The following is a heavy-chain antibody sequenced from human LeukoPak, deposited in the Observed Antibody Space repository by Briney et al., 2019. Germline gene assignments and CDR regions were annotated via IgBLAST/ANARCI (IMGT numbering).Heavy chain of an antibody. V-gene: IGHV3-23*01. CDR3: AKDIIVSGTATSLDY. CDR2: INEAGVYT. J-gene: IGHJ4*01. D-gene: IGHD3-16*02. Sequence: GGSLILSCTASGFTFRSYAMSWVRQAPGKGLDWVSAINEAGVYTYYADSVKGRFTISRDNSKNTLYLQMNSLRAEDTAVYYCAKDIIVSGTATSLDYWGKGSLVAVSS. CDR1: GFTFRSYA.